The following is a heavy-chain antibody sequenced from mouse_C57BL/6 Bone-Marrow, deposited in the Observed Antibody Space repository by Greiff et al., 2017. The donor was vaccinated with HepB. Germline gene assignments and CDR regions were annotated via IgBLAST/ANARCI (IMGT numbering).Heavy chain of an antibody. V-gene: IGHV7-1*01. CDR3: ARDAGGSSSRSSFYWYFDV. CDR2: SRNKANDYTT. J-gene: IGHJ1*03. CDR1: GFTFSDFY. D-gene: IGHD1-1*01. Sequence: EVKLVESGGGLVQSGRSLRLSCATSGFTFSDFYMEWVRQAPGKGLEWIAASRNKANDYTTEYSASVKGRFIVSRDTSQSILYLQMNALRAEDTAIYDCARDAGGSSSRSSFYWYFDVWGTGTTVTVSS.